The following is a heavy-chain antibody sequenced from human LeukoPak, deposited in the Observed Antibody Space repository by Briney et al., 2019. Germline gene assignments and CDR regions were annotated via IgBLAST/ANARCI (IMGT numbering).Heavy chain of an antibody. Sequence: PGRSLRLSCAASGFTFDNYGMHLVRQAPGKGLEWVADISSDGATQYYADSVKGRFTISRDNSKNPLNLQMNSLRPGDTAVYYCAKGCLGGGNCFFFQHWGQGTLVTVSS. D-gene: IGHD2-15*01. CDR1: GFTFDNYG. V-gene: IGHV3-30*18. CDR2: ISSDGATQ. CDR3: AKGCLGGGNCFFFQH. J-gene: IGHJ1*01.